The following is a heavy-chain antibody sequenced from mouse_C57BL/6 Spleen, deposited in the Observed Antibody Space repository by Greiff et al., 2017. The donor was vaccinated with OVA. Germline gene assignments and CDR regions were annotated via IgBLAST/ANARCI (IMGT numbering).Heavy chain of an antibody. J-gene: IGHJ3*01. CDR3: ARGDYGSRYSY. CDR1: GYTFSSYW. V-gene: IGHV1-9*01. D-gene: IGHD1-1*01. Sequence: QVQLQQSGAELMKPGASVKISCKASGYTFSSYWIEWVKQRPGHGLEWLGEIFTGSGSTNYNEKFKGKATFTADTSSNSAYMQLSSLTSEDSAVYYCARGDYGSRYSYWGPGTLVTVSA. CDR2: IFTGSGST.